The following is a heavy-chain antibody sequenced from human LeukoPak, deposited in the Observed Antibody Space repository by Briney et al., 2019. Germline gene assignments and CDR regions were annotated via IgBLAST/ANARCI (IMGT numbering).Heavy chain of an antibody. CDR1: GGSISSYY. CDR3: ARGISGWFY. J-gene: IGHJ4*02. CDR2: IYYSLST. V-gene: IGHV4-59*01. D-gene: IGHD6-19*01. Sequence: SETLSLTCTVSGGSISSYYWSWVRQPPGKGLEWMGYIYYSLSTNYNPSLKSRVTISVDTSKNQFSLKLSSVTAADTAVYYCARGISGWFYWGQGTLVTVSS.